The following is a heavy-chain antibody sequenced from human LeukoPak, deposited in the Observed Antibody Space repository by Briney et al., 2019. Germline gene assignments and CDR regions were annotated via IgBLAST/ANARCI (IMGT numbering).Heavy chain of an antibody. CDR3: ASGKREYSNDWYYWFDP. V-gene: IGHV4-34*01. D-gene: IGHD6-19*01. CDR1: GGSFSNYY. J-gene: IGHJ5*02. CDR2: INHSGRT. Sequence: SETLSLTCAVYGGSFSNYYWSWIRQPPGKGLEWIGEINHSGRTNSNPSLKSRVTISLDTSKNQFSLKLSSVTAADTAVYYCASGKREYSNDWYYWFDPWGQGTLVTVSS.